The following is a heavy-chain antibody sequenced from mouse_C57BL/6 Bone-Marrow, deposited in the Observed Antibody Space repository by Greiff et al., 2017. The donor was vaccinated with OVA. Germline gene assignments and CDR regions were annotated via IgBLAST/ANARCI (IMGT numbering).Heavy chain of an antibody. CDR2: INPYNGGT. V-gene: IGHV1-19*01. CDR1: GYTFTDYY. Sequence: EVQLQQSGPVLVKPGASVKMSCKASGYTFTDYYMNWVKQSHGKSLEWIGVINPYNGGTSYNQKFKGKATLTVDKSSSTAYMELNSLTSEDSAVYYGAREDGYYDWYFDVWGTGTTVTVSS. D-gene: IGHD2-3*01. CDR3: AREDGYYDWYFDV. J-gene: IGHJ1*03.